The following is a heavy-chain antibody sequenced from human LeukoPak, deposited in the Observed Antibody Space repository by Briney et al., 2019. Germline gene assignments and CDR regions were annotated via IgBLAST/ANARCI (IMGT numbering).Heavy chain of an antibody. CDR1: GFTFSTYC. J-gene: IGHJ4*02. CDR3: VRDFRSADY. V-gene: IGHV3-74*01. Sequence: GGSLRLSCAASGFTFSTYCMHWVRQAPGKGPMWVSRICPDGTVTSYADSVKARFIISRDNARNTVYLQMNSLRVEDTAVYYCVRDFRSADYWGQGTLVTVSS. CDR2: ICPDGTVT.